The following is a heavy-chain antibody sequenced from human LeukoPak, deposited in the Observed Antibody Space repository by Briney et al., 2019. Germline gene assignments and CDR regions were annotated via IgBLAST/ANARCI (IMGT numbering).Heavy chain of an antibody. J-gene: IGHJ6*02. V-gene: IGHV3-53*01. CDR2: IYSGGST. CDR1: GFTVSSNY. D-gene: IGHD3-22*01. Sequence: GGSLRLSCAASGFTVSSNYMSWVRQAPGKGLEWVSLIYSGGSTYYADSVKGRFTISRDNSKNTLYLQMNSLRAEDTAVYYCARDPGHYYDSRGFYYGMDVWGQGTTVTVSS. CDR3: ARDPGHYYDSRGFYYGMDV.